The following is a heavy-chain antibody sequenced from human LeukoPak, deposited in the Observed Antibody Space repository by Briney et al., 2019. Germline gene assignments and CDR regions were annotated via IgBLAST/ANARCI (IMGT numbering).Heavy chain of an antibody. CDR2: IYPNDYDS. CDR3: VRQGHCSSISCYDDYCMDV. D-gene: IGHD2-2*01. J-gene: IGHJ6*03. Sequence: GESLKISCQTSGYSFNTNWIGWVRQMPGKGLEWMGIIYPNDYDSRYNPSFEGQVAMSVDQSSATAYLEWASLKTSDTAIYYCVRQGHCSSISCYDDYCMDVWGKGTAIIVSS. CDR1: GYSFNTNW. V-gene: IGHV5-51*01.